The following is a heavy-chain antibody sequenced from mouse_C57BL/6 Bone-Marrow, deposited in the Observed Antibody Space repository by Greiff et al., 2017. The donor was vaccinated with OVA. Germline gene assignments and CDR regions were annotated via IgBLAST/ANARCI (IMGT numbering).Heavy chain of an antibody. J-gene: IGHJ4*01. D-gene: IGHD2-5*01. V-gene: IGHV1-15*01. CDR1: GYTFTDYE. Sequence: QVQLQQSGAELVRPGASVTLSCKASGYTFTDYEMHWVKQTPVHGLEWIGAIDPETGGTAYNQKFKGKAILTADKASRTAYMELRRLTAEDSAVYYCTRGYSNYDAMDYWGQGTAVTVSS. CDR2: IDPETGGT. CDR3: TRGYSNYDAMDY.